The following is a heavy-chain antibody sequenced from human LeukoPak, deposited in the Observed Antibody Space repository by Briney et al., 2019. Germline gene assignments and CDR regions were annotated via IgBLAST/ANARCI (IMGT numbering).Heavy chain of an antibody. Sequence: PGGSLRHSCAASGVSFSSNWTYWVRQTPGEGLVWVSRINSDGRRTNYADSVWGRFTISPDNAKNSLYLQMNSLRAEDTAVYYCARGPTTYYDFWSGYYAYWGQGTLVTVSS. J-gene: IGHJ4*02. CDR2: INSDGRRT. CDR3: ARGPTTYYDFWSGYYAY. CDR1: GVSFSSNW. D-gene: IGHD3-3*01. V-gene: IGHV3-74*01.